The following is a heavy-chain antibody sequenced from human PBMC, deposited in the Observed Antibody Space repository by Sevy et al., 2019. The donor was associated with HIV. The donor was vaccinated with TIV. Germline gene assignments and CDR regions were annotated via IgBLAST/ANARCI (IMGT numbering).Heavy chain of an antibody. CDR3: AKDRVEVVVPAAIGIFDY. D-gene: IGHD2-2*02. J-gene: IGHJ4*02. V-gene: IGHV3-23*01. Sequence: GGSLRLSCAASGFTFSSYAMSWVRQAPGKGLEWVSAISGSGGSTYYADSVKGRFTISRDNSKNTLDLQMNSLRAEDTAVYYCAKDRVEVVVPAAIGIFDYWGQGTLVTVSS. CDR2: ISGSGGST. CDR1: GFTFSSYA.